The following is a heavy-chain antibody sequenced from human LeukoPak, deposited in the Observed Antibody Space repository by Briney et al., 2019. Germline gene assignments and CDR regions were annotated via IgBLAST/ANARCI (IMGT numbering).Heavy chain of an antibody. CDR1: GFTFSSYA. CDR3: ARYYCSTSCYRGIDY. D-gene: IGHD2-2*01. V-gene: IGHV3-30*01. J-gene: IGHJ4*02. Sequence: GGSLRLSCAASGFTFSSYAMHWVLQAPGKGLEWVAVISYDGSNKYYADSVKGRFTISRDNSKNTLYLQMNSLRAEDTAVYYSARYYCSTSCYRGIDYWGQGTLVTVSS. CDR2: ISYDGSNK.